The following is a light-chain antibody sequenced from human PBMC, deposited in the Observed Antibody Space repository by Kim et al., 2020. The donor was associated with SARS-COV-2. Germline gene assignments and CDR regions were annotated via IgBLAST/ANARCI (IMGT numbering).Light chain of an antibody. J-gene: IGLJ2*01. CDR2: DVS. CDR3: SSYTDTNTLI. V-gene: IGLV2-8*01. Sequence: GQSVTFSCTGSHSDIGLSNYVSWYQNHPGGPPRLMIYDVSQRPSGVPDRFSGSKSGNTASLTVSGLQAEDEADYYCSSYTDTNTLIFGGGTQLTVL. CDR1: HSDIGLSNY.